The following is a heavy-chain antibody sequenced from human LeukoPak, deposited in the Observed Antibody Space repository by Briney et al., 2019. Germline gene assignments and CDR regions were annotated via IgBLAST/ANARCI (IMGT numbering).Heavy chain of an antibody. CDR1: GGTFSSYP. D-gene: IGHD2-21*02. CDR3: ARELISGDWTWDI. CDR2: INPSGGTT. Sequence: ASVKVSCKTSGGTFSSYPISWVRQAPGQGLEWMGIINPSGGTTNYAQKFQGRITMTRDTSTSTVYMELSSLRSEDTAVYYCARELISGDWTWDIWGQGTMVTVSS. V-gene: IGHV1-46*01. J-gene: IGHJ3*02.